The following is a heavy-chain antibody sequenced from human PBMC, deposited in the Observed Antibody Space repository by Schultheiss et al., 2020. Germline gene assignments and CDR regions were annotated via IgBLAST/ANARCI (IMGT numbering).Heavy chain of an antibody. J-gene: IGHJ6*03. D-gene: IGHD6-13*01. Sequence: SETLSLTCTVSGGSISSSSYYWGWIRQPPGKGLEWIGSIYYSGSTYYNPSLKSRVTISVDTSKNQFSLKLSSVTAADTAVYYCARGTAAGTLGYYYYYMDVWGKGTTVTVSS. CDR3: ARGTAAGTLGYYYYYMDV. CDR2: IYYSGST. V-gene: IGHV4-39*07. CDR1: GGSISSSSYY.